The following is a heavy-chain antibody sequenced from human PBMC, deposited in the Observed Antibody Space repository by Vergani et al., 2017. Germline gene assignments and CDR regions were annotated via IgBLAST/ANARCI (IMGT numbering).Heavy chain of an antibody. CDR2: IIPILGIA. CDR1: GGTFSSYT. D-gene: IGHD2-15*01. J-gene: IGHJ4*02. CDR3: ARGGYCSGGSCLAY. Sequence: QVQLVQSGAEVKKPGSSVKVSCKASGGTFSSYTISWVRQAPGQGLEWMGRIIPILGIANYAQKFQGRVTITADKSTSTAYMELSSLRSEDTAVYYCARGGYCSGGSCLAYWGQGTLVTVSS. V-gene: IGHV1-69*02.